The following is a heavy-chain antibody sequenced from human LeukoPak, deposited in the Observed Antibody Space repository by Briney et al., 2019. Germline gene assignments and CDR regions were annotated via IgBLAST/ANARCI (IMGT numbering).Heavy chain of an antibody. Sequence: GGSLRLSCAASGFTFSNAWMSWVRQAPGKGLEWVGRIKSKTDGGTTDYAAPVKGRFTIPRDDSKNTLYLQMNSLKTEDTAVYYCTTSTVVVPAAPYTDYWGQGTLVTVSS. CDR3: TTSTVVVPAAPYTDY. CDR1: GFTFSNAW. J-gene: IGHJ4*02. D-gene: IGHD2-2*01. CDR2: IKSKTDGGTT. V-gene: IGHV3-15*01.